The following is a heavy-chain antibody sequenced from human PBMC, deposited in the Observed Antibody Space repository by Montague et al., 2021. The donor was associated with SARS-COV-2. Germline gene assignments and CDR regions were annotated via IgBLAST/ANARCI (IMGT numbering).Heavy chain of an antibody. V-gene: IGHV4-34*01. J-gene: IGHJ6*01. CDR3: ASLSDGAVPSPILGIGPYFTYYARDV. Sequence: SETLSLTCAVHGGSFSGYYWNWIRQPPGKGLEWIGEINHGGSTNYNPSPKIRLTISADTSKNQFSLKLTSVAATDTAVYDCASLSDGAVPSPILGIGPYFTYYARDVWGKGTTVTVSP. CDR1: GGSFSGYY. D-gene: IGHD2-2*02. CDR2: INHGGST.